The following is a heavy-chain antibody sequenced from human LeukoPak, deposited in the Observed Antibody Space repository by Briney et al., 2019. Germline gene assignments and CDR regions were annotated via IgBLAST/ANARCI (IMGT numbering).Heavy chain of an antibody. CDR1: GGSFSGYY. V-gene: IGHV4-34*01. J-gene: IGHJ4*02. CDR3: ASSAYCGGDCYSDSAEGGIDY. CDR2: IYHSGST. Sequence: SETLSLTCAVYGGSFSGYYWSWIRQPPGKGLEWIGEIYHSGSTNYNPSLKSRVTISVDKSKNQFSLKLSSVTAADTAVYYCASSAYCGGDCYSDSAEGGIDYWGQGTLVTVSS. D-gene: IGHD2-21*02.